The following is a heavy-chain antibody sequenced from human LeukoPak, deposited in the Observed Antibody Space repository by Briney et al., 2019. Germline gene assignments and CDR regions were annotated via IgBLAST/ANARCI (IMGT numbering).Heavy chain of an antibody. J-gene: IGHJ4*02. CDR1: GFTVSSNY. D-gene: IGHD3-3*01. CDR3: ARGSAFCFDS. Sequence: GGSLRLSCAASGFTVSSNYMSWVRQAPGKGLEWVSVIYSGGSTYYADSVKGRFTISRDNANNSLYLQMNSLRAEDTAMYFCARGSAFCFDSWGQGTLVTVSS. V-gene: IGHV3-53*01. CDR2: IYSGGST.